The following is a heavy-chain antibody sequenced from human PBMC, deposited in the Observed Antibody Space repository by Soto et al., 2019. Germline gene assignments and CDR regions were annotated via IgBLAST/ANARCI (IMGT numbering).Heavy chain of an antibody. Sequence: EVQLAESGGGMVQPGGSLRLSGGASGFTFSSYDMHWVRQAPGKGLEYVSSISSNGGTTYYGNSVKGRFTISRDNSKNTLYLHMGSLGAEDMAVYYCVRRVSGNYYYWGQGTLVTVSS. D-gene: IGHD1-7*01. CDR1: GFTFSSYD. J-gene: IGHJ4*02. CDR2: ISSNGGTT. V-gene: IGHV3-64*01. CDR3: VRRVSGNYYY.